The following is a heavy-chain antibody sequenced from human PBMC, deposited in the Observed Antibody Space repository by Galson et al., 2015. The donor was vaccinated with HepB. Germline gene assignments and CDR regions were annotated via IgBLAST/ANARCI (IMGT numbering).Heavy chain of an antibody. J-gene: IGHJ4*02. CDR2: ISSSSSTR. V-gene: IGHV3-48*01. CDR1: GFTFSSYS. Sequence: SLRLSCAASGFTFSSYSMNWVRQAPGKGLEWISYISSSSSTRYYADSVKGRFTISRDNAKNSLYLQMNSLRAEDTAVYYCARGHYYDSSPFDYWGQGTLVTVSS. D-gene: IGHD3-22*01. CDR3: ARGHYYDSSPFDY.